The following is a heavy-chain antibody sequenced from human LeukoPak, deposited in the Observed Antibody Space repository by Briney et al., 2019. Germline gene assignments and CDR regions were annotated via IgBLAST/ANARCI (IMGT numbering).Heavy chain of an antibody. CDR1: GGSISSGGYS. Sequence: TSETLSLTCAVSGGSISSGGYSWSWIRQPPGKGLKWIGYIYHSGSTYYNPSLKSRVTISVDRSKNQFPLKLSSVTAADTAVYYCARGRGYSASWGQGTLVTVSS. D-gene: IGHD3-16*02. J-gene: IGHJ4*02. CDR2: IYHSGST. V-gene: IGHV4-30-2*01. CDR3: ARGRGYSAS.